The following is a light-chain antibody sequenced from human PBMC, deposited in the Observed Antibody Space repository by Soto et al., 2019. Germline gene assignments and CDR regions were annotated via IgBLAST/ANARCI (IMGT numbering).Light chain of an antibody. V-gene: IGLV1-44*01. CDR1: SSNIGSNN. CDR2: NTS. Sequence: QSVLTQTPSASGTPGQRVTISCSGGSSNIGSNNVNWYQQLPGTAPKLLIYNTSQRPSGVPDRFSGSKSGTSASLAISGLQSEDEADYYCAAWHESLIGYVFATGTKVTVL. J-gene: IGLJ1*01. CDR3: AAWHESLIGYV.